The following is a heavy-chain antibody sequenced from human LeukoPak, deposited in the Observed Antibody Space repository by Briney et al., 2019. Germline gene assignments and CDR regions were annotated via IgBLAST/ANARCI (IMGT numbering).Heavy chain of an antibody. Sequence: GGSLRLSCAASGLTVSRNYMNWVRQAPGKGLEWVSIIYGGGTTYYADSVKGRFTISRDDSKNTMYLQMNSLRAEDTAVYYCARSTRALVPTADDVFDIWGQGTMVTVSS. V-gene: IGHV3-66*02. CDR1: GLTVSRNY. CDR3: ARSTRALVPTADDVFDI. D-gene: IGHD2-2*01. CDR2: IYGGGTT. J-gene: IGHJ3*02.